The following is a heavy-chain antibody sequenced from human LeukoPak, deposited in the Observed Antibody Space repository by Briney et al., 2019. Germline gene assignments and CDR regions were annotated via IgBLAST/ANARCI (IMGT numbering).Heavy chain of an antibody. CDR2: IWYDGSNK. Sequence: GGSLRLSCAASGFSFRSYGMHWVRQAPGKGLEWVALIWYDGSNKYYADSVKGRFTISRDNSKNTLYLQMNSLRGEDTGVHYCVTLRSDSSGWYYFDYWGQGTLVTVSS. V-gene: IGHV3-33*01. CDR1: GFSFRSYG. CDR3: VTLRSDSSGWYYFDY. D-gene: IGHD6-19*01. J-gene: IGHJ4*02.